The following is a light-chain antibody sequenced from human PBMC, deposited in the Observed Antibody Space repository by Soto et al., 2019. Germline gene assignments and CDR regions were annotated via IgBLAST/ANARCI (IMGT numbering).Light chain of an antibody. J-gene: IGKJ1*01. CDR1: QTVSNNY. CDR3: QQYGSSPRT. CDR2: GAS. Sequence: EIVLTQSPGTLSLSPGDRATLSCRASQTVSNNYLAWCRQKPGQAPRVIMYGASRRATGIPDRFSGSGSGTDFTLTISRLEPEDFAVYYCQQYGSSPRTFGQGTKVDIK. V-gene: IGKV3-20*01.